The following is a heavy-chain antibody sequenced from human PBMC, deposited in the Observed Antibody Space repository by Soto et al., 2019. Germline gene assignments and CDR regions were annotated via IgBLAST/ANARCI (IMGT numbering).Heavy chain of an antibody. CDR3: AKDLRRFLEWLLPNLGFYY. CDR1: GFTFSSCC. J-gene: IGHJ4*02. Sequence: GGSLRLSCAASGFTFSSCCMHWVRQAPGKGLEWVAVISYDGSNKYYADSVKGRFTISRDNSKNTLYLQMNSLRAEDTAVYYCAKDLRRFLEWLLPNLGFYYWGQGTLVTVSS. V-gene: IGHV3-30*18. CDR2: ISYDGSNK. D-gene: IGHD3-3*01.